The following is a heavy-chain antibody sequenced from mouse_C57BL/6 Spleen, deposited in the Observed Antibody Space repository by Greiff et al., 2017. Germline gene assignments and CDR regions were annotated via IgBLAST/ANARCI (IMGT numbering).Heavy chain of an antibody. D-gene: IGHD2-4*01. CDR3: ARHGAIYYDYDGAWFAY. V-gene: IGHV5-6*01. CDR2: ISSGGSYT. Sequence: EVQLVESGGDLVKPGGSLKLSCAASGFTFSSYGMSWVRQTPDKRLEWVATISSGGSYTYYPDSVKGRFTISRDTAKNTLYLQMSSLKSEDTAMYYCARHGAIYYDYDGAWFAYWGQGTLVTVSA. J-gene: IGHJ3*01. CDR1: GFTFSSYG.